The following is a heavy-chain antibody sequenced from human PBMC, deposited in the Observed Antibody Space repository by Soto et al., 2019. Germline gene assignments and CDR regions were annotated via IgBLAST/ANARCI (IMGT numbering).Heavy chain of an antibody. D-gene: IGHD4-4*01. V-gene: IGHV4-59*01. CDR1: GDSISGSH. CDR2: LYYSGTT. Sequence: SETLSLTCSVSGDSISGSHWSWIRQPPGKGLEWIGTLYYSGTTNYNPSLKSRVTISVDTSKNQFSLKLSSVTAADTAVYYCARGRTVTTVMYYFDYWGQGTLVTVSS. CDR3: ARGRTVTTVMYYFDY. J-gene: IGHJ4*02.